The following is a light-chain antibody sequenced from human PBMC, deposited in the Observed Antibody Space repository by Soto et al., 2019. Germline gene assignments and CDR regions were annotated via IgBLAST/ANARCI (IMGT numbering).Light chain of an antibody. CDR3: MQTLQTPLT. Sequence: DIVMTQSPLSLPVTPGEPASISCRSSQSLLHSNGYSCLDWYLQKPGQSPQLLIYLGSNRASGVPDRFSCSGAGTDFTLKISRVEAEDVGLYYCMQTLQTPLTFGGGTKVEIK. V-gene: IGKV2-28*01. CDR1: QSLLHSNGYSC. J-gene: IGKJ4*01. CDR2: LGS.